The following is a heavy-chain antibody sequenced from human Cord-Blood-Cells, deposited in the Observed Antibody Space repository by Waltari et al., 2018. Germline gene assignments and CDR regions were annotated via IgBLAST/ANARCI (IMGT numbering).Heavy chain of an antibody. CDR2: IIPIFGTA. Sequence: QVQLVQSGAEVKKPGSSVKVSCKASGGTFSSYAISWVRQAPGQGLEWMGGIIPIFGTANYAQKFQGRVTITADESTSTAYMELSSLRSEDTAVYYCARYKYYGSGSYYIGTGYYFDYWGQGTLVTVSS. CDR1: GGTFSSYA. V-gene: IGHV1-69*01. J-gene: IGHJ4*02. D-gene: IGHD3-10*01. CDR3: ARYKYYGSGSYYIGTGYYFDY.